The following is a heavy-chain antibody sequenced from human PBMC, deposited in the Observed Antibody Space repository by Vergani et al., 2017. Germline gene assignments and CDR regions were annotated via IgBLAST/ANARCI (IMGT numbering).Heavy chain of an antibody. CDR3: TRDVADTHSSIWPLNYHYFMDV. J-gene: IGHJ6*03. CDR1: GFKFCNLG. V-gene: IGHV3-33*05. CDR2: ISYNGGNQ. Sequence: VQLVESGGNLVQPGRSLRLSCAAAGFKFCNLGMHWVRQVPGKGLVWVPFISYNGGNQYYADSVQGRFTISRDNTKNILYLQMSSLRVEDTALYYCTRDVADTHSSIWPLNYHYFMDVWGEGTTVTVSS. D-gene: IGHD6-13*01.